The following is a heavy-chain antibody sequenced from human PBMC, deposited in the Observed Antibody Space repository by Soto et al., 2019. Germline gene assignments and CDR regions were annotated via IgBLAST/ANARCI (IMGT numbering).Heavy chain of an antibody. CDR3: ARAPYGAGNWYFDL. Sequence: QVQLVESGGGVVQPGRSPRLSCATSGFTFSSYVMQWVRQAPGKGLEWVAVIWYDGSDKYYGDSVKGRFTISRDNSKNTLDLQMSSLRAEDTAVYYCARAPYGAGNWYFDLWGRGTLVTVSS. CDR1: GFTFSSYV. J-gene: IGHJ2*01. D-gene: IGHD4-17*01. CDR2: IWYDGSDK. V-gene: IGHV3-33*01.